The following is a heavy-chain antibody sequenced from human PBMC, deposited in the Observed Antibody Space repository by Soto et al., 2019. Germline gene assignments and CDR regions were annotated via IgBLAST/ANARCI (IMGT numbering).Heavy chain of an antibody. D-gene: IGHD3-22*01. CDR2: INHSGST. J-gene: IGHJ3*02. Sequence: PSETLSLTCAVYGGSFSGYYWSWIRQPPGKGLEWIGEINHSGSTNYNPSLKSRVTISVDTSKNQFSLKLSSVTAADTAVYYCARVRATYYYDSSGYYYGALDIWGQGTMVTVSS. V-gene: IGHV4-34*01. CDR1: GGSFSGYY. CDR3: ARVRATYYYDSSGYYYGALDI.